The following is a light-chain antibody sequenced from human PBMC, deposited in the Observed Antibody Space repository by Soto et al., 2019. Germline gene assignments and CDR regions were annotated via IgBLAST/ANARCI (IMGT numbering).Light chain of an antibody. CDR1: ESIARH. J-gene: IGKJ5*01. CDR3: QQTYSTLSIT. Sequence: DIQMTQSPSSLSASVGDRVTITCRASESIARHLNWYQQKPGKAPKLLIYAASNLQNGVPSRFRGGGSGTGFTLTIHNLQPEDFATYYCQQTYSTLSITFGQGTRLEIK. CDR2: AAS. V-gene: IGKV1-39*01.